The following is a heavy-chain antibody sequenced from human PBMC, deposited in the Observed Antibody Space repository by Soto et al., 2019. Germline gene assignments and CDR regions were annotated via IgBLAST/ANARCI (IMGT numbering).Heavy chain of an antibody. CDR2: IWYDGSNK. V-gene: IGHV3-33*01. CDR3: ARGSNFWSGPGDWFDP. D-gene: IGHD3-3*01. J-gene: IGHJ5*02. Sequence: GGSLRLSCAASGFTFSSYGMHWVRQAPGKGLEWVAVIWYDGSNKYYADSVKGRFTISRDNSKNTLYLQMNSLRAEDTAVYYCARGSNFWSGPGDWFDPWGQGTLVTVSS. CDR1: GFTFSSYG.